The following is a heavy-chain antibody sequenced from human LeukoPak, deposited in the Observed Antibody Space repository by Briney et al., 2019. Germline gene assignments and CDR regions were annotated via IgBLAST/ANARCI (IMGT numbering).Heavy chain of an antibody. Sequence: GGSLRLSCAASGFTVSSNYMSWVRQAPGKGLEWVSVIYSGGSTYYADSVKGRFTISRDNSKTTLYLQMNSLRAEDTAVYYCARRNSGSYYPSYYYYGMDVWGQGTTVTVSS. CDR1: GFTVSSNY. D-gene: IGHD1-26*01. CDR3: ARRNSGSYYPSYYYYGMDV. V-gene: IGHV3-66*01. CDR2: IYSGGST. J-gene: IGHJ6*02.